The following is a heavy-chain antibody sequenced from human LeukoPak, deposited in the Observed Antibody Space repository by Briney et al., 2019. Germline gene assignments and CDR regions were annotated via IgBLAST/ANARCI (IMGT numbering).Heavy chain of an antibody. Sequence: GGPLRLSCAASGFTFSSYWMSWVRQAPGKGLEWVANIKQDGSEKYYVDSVKGRFTIFRDNAKNSLYLQMNSLRAEDTAVYYCARWTRLRGAVAGHFDYWGQGTLVTVSS. V-gene: IGHV3-7*01. CDR1: GFTFSSYW. D-gene: IGHD6-19*01. J-gene: IGHJ4*02. CDR3: ARWTRLRGAVAGHFDY. CDR2: IKQDGSEK.